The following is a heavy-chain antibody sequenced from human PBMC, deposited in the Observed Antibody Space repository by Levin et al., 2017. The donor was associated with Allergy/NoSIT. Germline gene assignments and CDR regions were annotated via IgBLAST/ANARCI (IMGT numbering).Heavy chain of an antibody. Sequence: GGSLRLSCTGSGFTFGDYAMSWVRQAPGKGLEWVGFIRNKAHGGTTEYAASVKGRLTISRDDSKSIAYLQMNSLKTEDTAVYFCARGGPPNYDYNWGSYRDGYYDYWGQGTLVTVSS. CDR2: IRNKAHGGTT. CDR1: GFTFGDYA. V-gene: IGHV3-49*04. CDR3: ARGGPPNYDYNWGSYRDGYYDY. D-gene: IGHD3-16*02. J-gene: IGHJ4*02.